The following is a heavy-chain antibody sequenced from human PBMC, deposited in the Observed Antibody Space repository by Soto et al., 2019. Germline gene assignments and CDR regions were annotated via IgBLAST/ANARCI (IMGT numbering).Heavy chain of an antibody. CDR3: ARNTGITGTQRAAFDI. D-gene: IGHD1-20*01. V-gene: IGHV1-69*13. Sequence: RASVKVSCKASGGTFSSYAISWVRQAPGQGLEWMGGIIPIFGTANYAQKFRGRVTITADESTSTAYMELSSLRSEDTAVYYCARNTGITGTQRAAFDIWGQGTMVTVSS. J-gene: IGHJ3*02. CDR2: IIPIFGTA. CDR1: GGTFSSYA.